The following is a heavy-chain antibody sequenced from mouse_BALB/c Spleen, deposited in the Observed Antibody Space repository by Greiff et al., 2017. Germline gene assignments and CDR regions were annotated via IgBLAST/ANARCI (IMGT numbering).Heavy chain of an antibody. Sequence: EVKLVESGGGLVQPGGSRKLSCAASGFTFSSFGMHWVRQAPEKGLEWVAYISSGSSTIYYADTVKGRFTISRDNPKNTLFLQMTSLRSEDMAMYYCARAYGYDEGFAYWGQGTLVTVSA. D-gene: IGHD2-2*01. CDR1: GFTFSSFG. J-gene: IGHJ3*01. CDR2: ISSGSSTI. V-gene: IGHV5-17*02. CDR3: ARAYGYDEGFAY.